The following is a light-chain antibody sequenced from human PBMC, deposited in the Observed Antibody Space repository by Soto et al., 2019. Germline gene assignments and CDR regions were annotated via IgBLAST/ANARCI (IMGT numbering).Light chain of an antibody. J-gene: IGLJ2*01. CDR2: EDN. CDR1: SNDIGGYNL. Sequence: QSALTQPASVSGSPGQSITISCTGTSNDIGGYNLVSWYQHHPGKAPKLMIYEDNKRPSGVSNRFSGSKSANTASLTISGLQAEDEADYYCCSYAGSNTFVVFGGGTQLTVL. V-gene: IGLV2-23*02. CDR3: CSYAGSNTFVV.